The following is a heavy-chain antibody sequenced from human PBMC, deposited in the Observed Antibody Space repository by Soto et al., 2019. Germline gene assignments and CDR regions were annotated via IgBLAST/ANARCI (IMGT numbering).Heavy chain of an antibody. J-gene: IGHJ4*02. CDR1: GGSISSYY. V-gene: IGHV4-59*08. D-gene: IGHD2-2*01. Sequence: SETLSLTCTVSGGSISSYYWSWIRQPPGKGLEWIGYIYYSGSTNYNPSLKSRVTISVDTSKNQFSLKLSSVTAADTAVYYCARHCSSTRCHGTFDYWGQGTLVTVSS. CDR3: ARHCSSTRCHGTFDY. CDR2: IYYSGST.